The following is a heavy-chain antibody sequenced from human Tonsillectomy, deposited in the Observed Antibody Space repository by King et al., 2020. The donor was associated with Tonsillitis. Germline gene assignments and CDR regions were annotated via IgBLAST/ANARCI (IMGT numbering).Heavy chain of an antibody. CDR1: GFTFSSYG. V-gene: IGHV3-30*18. CDR3: AKEEVGFDY. J-gene: IGHJ4*02. Sequence: VQLVESGGGVVQPGRSLRLSCAASGFTFSSYGMHWVRQAPGKGLEWGAVIAYDGSKKKFADSVKVRFTISRDNSKTKLYLQMNSLRVEDTAVYYCAKEEVGFDYWGQGTLVTVSS. CDR2: IAYDGSKK.